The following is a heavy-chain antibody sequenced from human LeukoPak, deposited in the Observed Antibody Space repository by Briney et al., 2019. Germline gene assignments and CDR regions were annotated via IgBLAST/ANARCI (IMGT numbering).Heavy chain of an antibody. D-gene: IGHD5-12*01. CDR2: IYHSGST. V-gene: IGHV4-30-2*01. CDR1: GGSISSGGYS. CDR3: ARSTRATLFDY. Sequence: SETLSLTCAVSGGSISSGGYSWSWIRQPPGKGLEWIGYIYHSGSTYYNPSLKRRVTISVDRSKNQFSLKLSSVTAADTAVYYCARSTRATLFDYWGQGTLVTVSS. J-gene: IGHJ4*02.